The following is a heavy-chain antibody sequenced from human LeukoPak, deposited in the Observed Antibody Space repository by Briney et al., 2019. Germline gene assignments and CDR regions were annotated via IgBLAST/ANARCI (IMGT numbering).Heavy chain of an antibody. CDR3: AREHYYGSGSYYEPGFYYYYYMDV. V-gene: IGHV1-18*01. CDR1: GYTFTSYG. J-gene: IGHJ6*03. Sequence: GASVKVSCKASGYTFTSYGISWVRQAPGQGLEWMGLISAYNGNTNYAQKLQGRVTMTTDTSTSTAYMELRSLRSDDTAVYYCAREHYYGSGSYYEPGFYYYYYMDVWGKGTTVTVSS. CDR2: ISAYNGNT. D-gene: IGHD3-10*01.